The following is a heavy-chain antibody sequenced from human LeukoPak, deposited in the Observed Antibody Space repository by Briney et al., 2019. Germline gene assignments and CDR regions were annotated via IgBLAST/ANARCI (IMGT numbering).Heavy chain of an antibody. J-gene: IGHJ4*02. CDR1: GFSLAIYG. CDR3: ARGGVYSSGWYVDY. V-gene: IGHV3-30*02. CDR2: IGFDGKDK. Sequence: PGGSLRLSCVASGFSLAIYGIHWVRQAPGKGLEWVIFIGFDGKDKFYADSVKGRFTISRDNSENTVDLQMNSLRAEDTAVYYCARGGVYSSGWYVDYWGQGTLVTVSS. D-gene: IGHD6-19*01.